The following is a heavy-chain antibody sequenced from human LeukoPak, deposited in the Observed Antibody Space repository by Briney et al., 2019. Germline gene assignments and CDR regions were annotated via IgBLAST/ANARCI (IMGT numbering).Heavy chain of an antibody. Sequence: SETLSLTCAVYGGSFSGYYWSWIRQPPGKGLEWIGEINHSGSTNYNPSLKSRVTISVDTSKNQFSLKLSSVTAADTAVYYCARDRRLRYFGTPGSAFDIWGQGTMVTVSS. D-gene: IGHD3-9*01. CDR2: INHSGST. V-gene: IGHV4-34*01. CDR1: GGSFSGYY. J-gene: IGHJ3*02. CDR3: ARDRRLRYFGTPGSAFDI.